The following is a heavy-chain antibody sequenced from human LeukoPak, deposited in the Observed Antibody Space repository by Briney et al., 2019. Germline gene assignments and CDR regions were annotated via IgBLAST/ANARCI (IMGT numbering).Heavy chain of an antibody. Sequence: SETLSLTCTVSGGSISRYSWSWIRQPPGKGLEWIGYIYYSGSTNYNPSLKSRVTISVDRSKNQFSLKLSSVTAADTAVYYCARATAPITIFGVVIDPVDAFDIWGQGTMVTVSS. CDR2: IYYSGST. V-gene: IGHV4-59*12. J-gene: IGHJ3*02. CDR1: GGSISRYS. CDR3: ARATAPITIFGVVIDPVDAFDI. D-gene: IGHD3-3*01.